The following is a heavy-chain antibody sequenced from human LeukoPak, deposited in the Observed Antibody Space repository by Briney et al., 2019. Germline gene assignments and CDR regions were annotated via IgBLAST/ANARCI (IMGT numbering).Heavy chain of an antibody. CDR1: AYTFTGYY. CDR2: INPNSGGT. J-gene: IGHJ5*02. Sequence: ASVTVSCKASAYTFTGYYMHWVRQAPGQGLEWMGWINPNSGGTNYAQKFQGRVTMTRDTSISTAYMELSSLTSDDTAVYYCARAGVVVAAPYNWFDPWGQGTLVTVSS. D-gene: IGHD2-15*01. CDR3: ARAGVVVAAPYNWFDP. V-gene: IGHV1-2*02.